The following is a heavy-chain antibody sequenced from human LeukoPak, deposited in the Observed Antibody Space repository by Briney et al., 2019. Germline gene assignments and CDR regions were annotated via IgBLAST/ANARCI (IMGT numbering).Heavy chain of an antibody. J-gene: IGHJ4*02. V-gene: IGHV3-23*01. D-gene: IGHD6-19*01. CDR2: ISSGDDIT. CDR1: GFSFSNYA. CDR3: AKGYTSGSIYYFDY. Sequence: GGSLRLSCAASGFSFSNYAMTWVRQAPGKGLEWVSTISSGDDITYYADSVKGRFTISRDNSKSTLYLQVNSLRAEDTAVYYCAKGYTSGSIYYFDYWGQGTLVTVSS.